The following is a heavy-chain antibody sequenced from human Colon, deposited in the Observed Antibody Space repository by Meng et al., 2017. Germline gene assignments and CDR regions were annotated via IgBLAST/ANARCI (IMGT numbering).Heavy chain of an antibody. CDR3: ARASSGSRLTLDY. Sequence: SETLSLTCTVSGGSISSGSYYWSWIRQPPGKGLEWIEYIYYTGATNYSPSLKSRVTISVDTSKSQFSLNLNSVTAADTAVYYCARASSGSRLTLDYWGQGTLVTVSS. V-gene: IGHV4-61*01. D-gene: IGHD3-22*01. J-gene: IGHJ4*02. CDR1: GGSISSGSYY. CDR2: IYYTGAT.